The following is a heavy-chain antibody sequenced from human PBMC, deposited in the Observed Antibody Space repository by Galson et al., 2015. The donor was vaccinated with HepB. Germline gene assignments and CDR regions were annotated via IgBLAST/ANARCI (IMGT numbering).Heavy chain of an antibody. J-gene: IGHJ4*02. Sequence: SLRLSCAASGFTFSSYSMNWVRQAPGKGLEWVSYISGSSSTIYYADSVKGRFTISRDNAKNSLYLQMNSLRAEDTAVYYCARDDYSNPYWGQGTLVTVSS. CDR3: ARDDYSNPY. D-gene: IGHD4-11*01. CDR1: GFTFSSYS. V-gene: IGHV3-48*01. CDR2: ISGSSSTI.